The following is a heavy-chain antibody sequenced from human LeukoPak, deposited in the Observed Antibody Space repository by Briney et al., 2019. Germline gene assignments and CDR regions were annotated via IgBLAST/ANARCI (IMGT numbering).Heavy chain of an antibody. CDR3: AKDTSGWSLT. J-gene: IGHJ5*02. Sequence: GGSLRPSCAASGFAFSGYEMYWVRQAPGKGLEWISYISDTGGAIHYADSVKGRFTISRDNAKNSLYLQMNSLRAEDTAVYYCAKDTSGWSLTWGQGTLVTVSS. CDR1: GFAFSGYE. V-gene: IGHV3-48*03. CDR2: ISDTGGAI. D-gene: IGHD6-19*01.